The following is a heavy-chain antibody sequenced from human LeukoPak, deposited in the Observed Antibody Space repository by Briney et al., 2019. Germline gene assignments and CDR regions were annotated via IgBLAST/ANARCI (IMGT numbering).Heavy chain of an antibody. V-gene: IGHV4-59*01. J-gene: IGHJ3*02. CDR2: IHYTGST. D-gene: IGHD6-13*01. CDR1: GGSINNYY. Sequence: SETLSLTCTVSGGSINNYYWSWIRQPPGKGLERIGFIHYTGSTNYNPSLKSRVTILIDTSKNQFSLKLSSVTAADTAVYYCARHSAHSSTNDAFDIWGQGTMVTVSS. CDR3: ARHSAHSSTNDAFDI.